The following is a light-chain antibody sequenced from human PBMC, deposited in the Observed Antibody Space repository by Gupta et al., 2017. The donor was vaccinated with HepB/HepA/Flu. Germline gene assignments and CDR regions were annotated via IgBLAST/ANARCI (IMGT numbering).Light chain of an antibody. V-gene: IGLV2-8*01. Sequence: QSALTQPPSASGSPGPSVTISRTGTSSDVGRYNYVSWYQLHPGKAPKLMIYDVTNRPSGVPDRFSGSKSGNTASLTVSGLQAEDEADYYCSSYAGSNNFVFGTGTKVTVL. CDR3: SSYAGSNNFV. CDR2: DVT. J-gene: IGLJ1*01. CDR1: SSDVGRYNY.